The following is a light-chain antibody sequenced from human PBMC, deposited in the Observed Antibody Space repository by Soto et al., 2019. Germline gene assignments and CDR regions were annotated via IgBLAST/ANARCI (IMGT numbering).Light chain of an antibody. J-gene: IGKJ1*01. V-gene: IGKV1-5*03. CDR1: QSCGTS. CDR2: KAS. Sequence: IQMTQSPATLSASVGDRVTITCRARQSCGTSLAWYQQRPGKAPNLLIYKASNLESGFPSRFSGSGAGTEFTFALSRVQPVDVATYSSRQDTNYWTFGHWTTLET. CDR3: RQDTNYWT.